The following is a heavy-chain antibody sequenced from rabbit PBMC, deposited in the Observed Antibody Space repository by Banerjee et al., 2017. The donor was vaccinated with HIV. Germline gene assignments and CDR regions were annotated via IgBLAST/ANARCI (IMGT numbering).Heavy chain of an antibody. CDR2: INAVTGKA. CDR3: ARDDAGVVGYDWDL. D-gene: IGHD4-2*01. V-gene: IGHV1S40*01. Sequence: QSLEESGGGLVQPEGTLTLTCKASGIDFSDKAVMCWVRQAPGKGLEWIACINAVTGKAVYASWTKGRFTFSKTSSTTVTLQMTALTAADTATYFCARDDAGVVGYDWDLWGQGTLVTVS. CDR1: GIDFSDKAV. J-gene: IGHJ3*01.